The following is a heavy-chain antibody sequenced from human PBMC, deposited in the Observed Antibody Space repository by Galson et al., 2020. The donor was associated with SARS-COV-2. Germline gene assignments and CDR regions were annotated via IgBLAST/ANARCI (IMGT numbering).Heavy chain of an antibody. CDR2: IWYNGRNE. V-gene: IGHV3-33*01. CDR1: GFTFSDCA. D-gene: IGHD2-2*01. Sequence: GESLKISCAASGFTFSDCAMHWVRQAPGKGLEWVAVIWYNGRNEYYADSVKGRFTISRDNSKNTLYLQMNSLRADDTAVYYCAREGESGIVAAPMDYWGQGTLVT. CDR3: AREGESGIVAAPMDY. J-gene: IGHJ4*02.